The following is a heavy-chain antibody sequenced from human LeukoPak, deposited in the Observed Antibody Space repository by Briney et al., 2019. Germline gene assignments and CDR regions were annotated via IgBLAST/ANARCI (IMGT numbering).Heavy chain of an antibody. CDR3: ARATSGFGELLFDY. Sequence: GGSLRLSCAASGFTFSSYDMHWVRQATGKGLEWVSAIGTAGDTYYPGSVKGRFTVSRENAKNSLYLQMNSLRAGDTAVYYCARATSGFGELLFDYWGQGTLVTVSS. CDR2: IGTAGDT. D-gene: IGHD3-10*01. V-gene: IGHV3-13*01. CDR1: GFTFSSYD. J-gene: IGHJ4*02.